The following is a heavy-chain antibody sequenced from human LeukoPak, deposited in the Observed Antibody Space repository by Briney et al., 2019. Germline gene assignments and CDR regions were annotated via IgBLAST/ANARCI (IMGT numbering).Heavy chain of an antibody. CDR2: TSYDGSNK. D-gene: IGHD2-2*01. CDR1: GFTFSSYG. J-gene: IGHJ6*02. Sequence: GGSLRLSCAASGFTFSSYGMHWVRQAPGKGLEWVAVTSYDGSNKYYADSVKGRFTISRDNSKNTLYLQMNSLRAEDTAVYYCAKEAHRSSTSCYARFYYYYGMDVWGQGTTVTVSS. V-gene: IGHV3-30*18. CDR3: AKEAHRSSTSCYARFYYYYGMDV.